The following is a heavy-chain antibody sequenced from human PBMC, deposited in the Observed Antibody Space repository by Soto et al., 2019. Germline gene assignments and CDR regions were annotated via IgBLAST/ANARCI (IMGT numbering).Heavy chain of an antibody. V-gene: IGHV1-69*12. CDR2: IIPIFGTA. Sequence: QVQLVQSGAEVKKPGSSVKVSCKAPGGTFSSYAISWVRQAPGQGLEWMGGIIPIFGTANYAQKFKGRVTITADESTSTAYMELSRLRSEDTAVYYCARASIAARPGGYYYYGMDVWGQGTTVTVSS. J-gene: IGHJ6*02. D-gene: IGHD6-6*01. CDR3: ARASIAARPGGYYYYGMDV. CDR1: GGTFSSYA.